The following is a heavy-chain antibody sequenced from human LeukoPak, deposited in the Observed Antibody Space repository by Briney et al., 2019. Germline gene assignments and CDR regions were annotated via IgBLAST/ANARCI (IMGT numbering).Heavy chain of an antibody. CDR2: IIPIFGTA. CDR1: GGTFSSYA. V-gene: IGHV1-69*13. D-gene: IGHD2-15*01. J-gene: IGHJ3*02. CDR3: AREGEASTLPDAFDI. Sequence: GASVKVSCKASGGTFSSYAISWVRQAPGQGLEWMGGIIPIFGTANYAQKFQGRVTITADESTSTAYMELSSLRSEDTAVYYCAREGEASTLPDAFDIWGQGTMVTVSS.